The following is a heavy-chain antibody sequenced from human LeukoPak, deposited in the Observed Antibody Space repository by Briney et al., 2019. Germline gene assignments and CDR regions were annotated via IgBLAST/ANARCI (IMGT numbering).Heavy chain of an antibody. Sequence: LETLSLTCTVSGGSVSSYYWSWMRQSPGKGLEWIGYVYYSGSTNYNPALKSRVTISLDTSENQFSLKLSSVTAADTAVYYCAREANSPTARYWYFDLWGRGTQVTVSS. D-gene: IGHD2-21*01. J-gene: IGHJ2*01. V-gene: IGHV4-59*02. CDR2: VYYSGST. CDR1: GGSVSSYY. CDR3: AREANSPTARYWYFDL.